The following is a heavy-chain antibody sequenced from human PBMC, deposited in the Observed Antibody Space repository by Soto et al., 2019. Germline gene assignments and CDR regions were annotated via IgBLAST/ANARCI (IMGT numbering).Heavy chain of an antibody. CDR2: IYYTAST. V-gene: IGHV4-39*01. CDR1: GGSISSSRYY. CDR3: GSFSRCRSETGCFFDY. D-gene: IGHD2-15*01. J-gene: IGHJ4*02. Sequence: QLQLQESGPGLVKPSETLSLTCTVSGGSISSSRYYWGWIRQPPGKALEWIGNIYYTASTDYNESLRSRVTMSVDTSKNQFSLTLSSVTAADTAVYYCGSFSRCRSETGCFFDYRGQGALVTVSS.